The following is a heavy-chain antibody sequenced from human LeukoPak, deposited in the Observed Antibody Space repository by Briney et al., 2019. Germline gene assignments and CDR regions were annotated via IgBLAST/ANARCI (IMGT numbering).Heavy chain of an antibody. J-gene: IGHJ3*02. CDR2: IRSKANSYAT. V-gene: IGHV3-73*01. D-gene: IGHD3-9*01. Sequence: GGSLRLSCAASGFTFSGSAMHWVRQASGKGLEWVGRIRSKANSYATAYAASVEGRFTISRDDSKNTAYLQMNSLKTEDTAVYYCTRHYDILTGYYGGAFDIWGQGTMVTVSS. CDR3: TRHYDILTGYYGGAFDI. CDR1: GFTFSGSA.